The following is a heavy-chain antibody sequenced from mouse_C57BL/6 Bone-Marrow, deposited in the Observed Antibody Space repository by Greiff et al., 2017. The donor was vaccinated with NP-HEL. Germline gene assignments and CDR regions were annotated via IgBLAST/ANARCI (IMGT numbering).Heavy chain of an antibody. D-gene: IGHD1-1*01. Sequence: VQLQQSGAELVRPGASVKLSCTASGFNIKDDYMHWVKQRPEQGLEWIGWIDPENGDTEYASKFQGKATITADTSSNTAYLQLSSLTSEDTAVYYCTFYYGSSFDYWGQGTTLTVSS. V-gene: IGHV14-4*01. CDR3: TFYYGSSFDY. CDR1: GFNIKDDY. CDR2: IDPENGDT. J-gene: IGHJ2*01.